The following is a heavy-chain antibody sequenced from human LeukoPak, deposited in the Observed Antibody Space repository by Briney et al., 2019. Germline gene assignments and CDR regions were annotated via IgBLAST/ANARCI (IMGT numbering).Heavy chain of an antibody. V-gene: IGHV3-9*01. D-gene: IGHD3-10*01. CDR2: CGCSSGRV. CDR1: VSTFDDYA. CDR3: AKGYYYGSYSVTG. J-gene: IGHJ4*02. Sequence: PGGPRRFSSASSVSTFDDYAMHGVRPARGKGLEWGSVCGCSSGRVGSAASVKGLFTISRDNGKNSLYLLMNSLRAEDTALYYCAKGYYYGSYSVTGWGQRTLVTASS.